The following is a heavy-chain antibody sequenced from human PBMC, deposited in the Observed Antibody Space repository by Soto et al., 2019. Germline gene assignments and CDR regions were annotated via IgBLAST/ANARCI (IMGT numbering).Heavy chain of an antibody. V-gene: IGHV4-30-4*08. CDR1: GGSISSSSYY. Sequence: PSVPLSLTCTVSGGSISSSSYYWGWIRQPPGKGLEWIGYIYYTGSAYYNPSLKSRVTMSVDTSKNQFSLKVTSATAADTAVYYCASGGSSNWFDPWGQGTLVTVSS. J-gene: IGHJ5*02. D-gene: IGHD1-26*01. CDR2: IYYTGSA. CDR3: ASGGSSNWFDP.